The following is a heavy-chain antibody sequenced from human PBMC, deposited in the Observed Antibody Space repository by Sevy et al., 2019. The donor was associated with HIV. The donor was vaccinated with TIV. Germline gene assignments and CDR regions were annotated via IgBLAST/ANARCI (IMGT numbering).Heavy chain of an antibody. J-gene: IGHJ4*02. CDR3: ARDSYYDSSGYYYVPYFDY. V-gene: IGHV1-18*01. CDR1: GYTFTSYG. Sequence: ASVKVSCKASGYTFTSYGISWVRQAPGQGLEWMGWISAYNGNTNYAQKLQGRVTMTTDTSTSTAYMGLRSLRSDDTAVYYCARDSYYDSSGYYYVPYFDYWGQGTLVTVSS. D-gene: IGHD3-22*01. CDR2: ISAYNGNT.